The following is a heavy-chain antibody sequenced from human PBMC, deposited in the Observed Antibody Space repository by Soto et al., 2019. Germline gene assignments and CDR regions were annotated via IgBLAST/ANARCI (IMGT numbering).Heavy chain of an antibody. Sequence: SQTLSLTYAISGDSVSSNSAAWNWIRQSPSRGLEWLGRTYYRSKWYNDYAVSVKSRITINPDTSKNQFSLQLNSVTPEDTAVYYCARDLPLTGEGWFDPWGQGTLVTVSS. CDR3: ARDLPLTGEGWFDP. V-gene: IGHV6-1*01. D-gene: IGHD7-27*01. J-gene: IGHJ5*02. CDR2: TYYRSKWYN. CDR1: GDSVSSNSAA.